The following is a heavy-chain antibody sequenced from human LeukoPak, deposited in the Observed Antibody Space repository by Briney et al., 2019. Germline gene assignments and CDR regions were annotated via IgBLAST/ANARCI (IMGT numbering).Heavy chain of an antibody. CDR2: ITPSSGSA. Sequence: GGSLRLSCAASGFAFSSYALTWVRQAPGKGLEWVSGITPSSGSAYYADSVKGRFTISRDNSENTLYLQMNSLRAEDTAVYYCAKKRGWGQGTLVTVSS. CDR1: GFAFSSYA. J-gene: IGHJ4*02. CDR3: AKKRG. V-gene: IGHV3-23*01.